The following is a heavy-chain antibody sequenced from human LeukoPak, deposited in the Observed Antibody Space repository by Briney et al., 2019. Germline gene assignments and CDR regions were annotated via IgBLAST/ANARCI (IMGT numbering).Heavy chain of an antibody. Sequence: EPGGSLRLSCAASGFTFDDYAMHWVRQAPGKGLEWVSGISWNSGSIGYADSVKGRFTISRDNAKNSLYLQMNSLRAEDTALYHCARGIAVAGANVDYWGQGTLVTVSS. V-gene: IGHV3-9*01. J-gene: IGHJ4*02. D-gene: IGHD6-19*01. CDR1: GFTFDDYA. CDR2: ISWNSGSI. CDR3: ARGIAVAGANVDY.